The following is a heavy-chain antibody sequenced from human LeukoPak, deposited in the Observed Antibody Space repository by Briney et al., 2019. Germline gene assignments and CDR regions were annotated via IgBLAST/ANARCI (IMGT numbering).Heavy chain of an antibody. J-gene: IGHJ4*02. Sequence: GASVKVSCKASGYTFIDYYIHWVRQAPGQGLEWMGWINPNAGGTNYAQKFQGRVTMAWDTSITTTYMELSRLTSDGTAVYYCARAHTTGWYWGQGTQVTVSS. V-gene: IGHV1-2*02. CDR3: ARAHTTGWY. CDR1: GYTFIDYY. D-gene: IGHD6-19*01. CDR2: INPNAGGT.